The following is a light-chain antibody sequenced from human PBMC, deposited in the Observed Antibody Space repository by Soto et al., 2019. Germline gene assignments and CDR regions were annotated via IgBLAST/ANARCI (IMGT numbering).Light chain of an antibody. CDR2: GAS. CDR3: QQYNNWPWT. J-gene: IGKJ1*01. V-gene: IGKV3-15*01. Sequence: ERVLPQSPGTLSLSPGERGTLSCRASQSISGPLAWYQQKPGQAPRLLIYGASTRATGFPARFSGSGSGTDFTLTISSLQSEEFAVYYCQQYNNWPWTVGQGTKVDIK. CDR1: QSISGP.